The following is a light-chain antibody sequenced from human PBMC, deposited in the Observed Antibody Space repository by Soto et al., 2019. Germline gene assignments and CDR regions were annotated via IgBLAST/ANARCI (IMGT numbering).Light chain of an antibody. V-gene: IGLV2-14*03. Sequence: QSVLTQPASVSGSPGQSITISCTGTSREVGGYNYVSWYQHHPGKASKLIIYDVTNRPSGVSNPFSGSKSGNTASLTISVLQPEDEADYYCSSYTTSNTRQIVFGTGTKVTVL. CDR2: DVT. J-gene: IGLJ1*01. CDR3: SSYTTSNTRQIV. CDR1: SREVGGYNY.